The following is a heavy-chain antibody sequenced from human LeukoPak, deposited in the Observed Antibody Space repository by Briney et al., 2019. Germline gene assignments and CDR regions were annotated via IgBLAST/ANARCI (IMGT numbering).Heavy chain of an antibody. D-gene: IGHD5-24*01. CDR2: IYSGGST. Sequence: PGGSLRLSCAASGFTVSSNYMSWVRQAPGKGLEWVSVIYSGGSTYYADSVKGRLTISRDNSKNTLYLQMNSLRAEDTAVYYCASAPLSMATIIFWDAFDIWGQGTMVTVSS. J-gene: IGHJ3*02. CDR3: ASAPLSMATIIFWDAFDI. CDR1: GFTVSSNY. V-gene: IGHV3-53*01.